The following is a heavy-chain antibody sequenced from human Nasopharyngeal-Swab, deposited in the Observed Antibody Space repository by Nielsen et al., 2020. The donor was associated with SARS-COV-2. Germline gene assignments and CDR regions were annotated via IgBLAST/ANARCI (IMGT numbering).Heavy chain of an antibody. V-gene: IGHV3-74*03. Sequence: GESLKISCAASGFTFSNYWMHWVRQVPGGGLVWVSRVSTDGSTSYADPVKGRFTISRDNAKNTLYLQMDSLRAEDTAVYYCVRGSRDWRGADYWGQGTLVTVSS. J-gene: IGHJ4*02. CDR1: GFTFSNYW. CDR2: VSTDGST. D-gene: IGHD3/OR15-3a*01. CDR3: VRGSRDWRGADY.